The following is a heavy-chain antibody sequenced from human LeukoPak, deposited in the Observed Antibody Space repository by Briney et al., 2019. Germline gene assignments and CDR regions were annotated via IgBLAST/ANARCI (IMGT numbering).Heavy chain of an antibody. CDR2: ISAYNGNT. CDR1: GYTFTSYG. V-gene: IGHV1-18*04. Sequence: GASVKVSYKASGYTFTSYGISWVRQAPGQGLEWMGWISAYNGNTNYAQKLQGRVTMTTDTSTSTAYMELRSLRSDDTAVYYCARVTCSSGGSCYFMVYWGQGTLVTVSS. J-gene: IGHJ4*02. D-gene: IGHD2-15*01. CDR3: ARVTCSSGGSCYFMVY.